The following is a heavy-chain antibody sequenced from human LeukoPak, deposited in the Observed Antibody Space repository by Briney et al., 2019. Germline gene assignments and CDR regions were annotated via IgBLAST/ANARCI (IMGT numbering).Heavy chain of an antibody. D-gene: IGHD3-9*01. V-gene: IGHV1-18*01. CDR2: ISAYNGNT. CDR1: GYTFTSYG. Sequence: ASVKVSCKASGYTFTSYGISWVRQAPGQGLEWMGWISAYNGNTNYAQKLQGRVTMTTDTSTSTAYMELRSLVSDDTAIYYCARNFDGSPHYYFDYWGQGTLVTVSS. J-gene: IGHJ4*02. CDR3: ARNFDGSPHYYFDY.